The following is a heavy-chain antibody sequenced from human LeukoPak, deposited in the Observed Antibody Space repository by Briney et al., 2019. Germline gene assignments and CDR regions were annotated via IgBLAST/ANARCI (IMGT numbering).Heavy chain of an antibody. V-gene: IGHV4-61*02. CDR3: ARTLYGYYYF. J-gene: IGHJ4*02. D-gene: IGHD3-22*01. CDR1: GGSISSGSYY. Sequence: SKTLSLTCAVSGGSISSGSYYWSWIRQPAGKGLEWIVRIYTSGSTNYHPSLKSRVTISVDTSKNQFSLKLSSVTAADTAVYYCARTLYGYYYFWGQGTLVTVSS. CDR2: IYTSGST.